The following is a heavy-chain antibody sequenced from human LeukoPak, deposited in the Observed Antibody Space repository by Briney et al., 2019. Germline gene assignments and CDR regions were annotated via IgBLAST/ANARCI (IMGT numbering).Heavy chain of an antibody. J-gene: IGHJ4*02. D-gene: IGHD2-15*01. CDR2: IYYSGST. CDR1: GGSISGYY. V-gene: IGHV4-59*01. Sequence: SETLSLTRTVSGGSISGYYWNWIRQPPGKGLEWIGYIYYSGSTNYNPSLKSRVTMSLDTSKNQFSLKLSSVTAADTAVYHCASDSGSNFDYWGQGTLVTVSS. CDR3: ASDSGSNFDY.